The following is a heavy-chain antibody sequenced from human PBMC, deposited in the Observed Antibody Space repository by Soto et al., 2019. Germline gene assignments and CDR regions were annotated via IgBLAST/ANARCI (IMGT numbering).Heavy chain of an antibody. J-gene: IGHJ6*02. CDR3: ARSIYTATYYYYGMDV. V-gene: IGHV5-51*01. Sequence: GESLKISCKGSGYSFTSYWIGWVRQMPGKGLEWMGIIYPGDSDTRYSPSFQGQVTISADKSISTAYLQSSSLKASDTAMYYCARSIYTATYYYYGMDVWGQGTTVTVSS. CDR1: GYSFTSYW. D-gene: IGHD3-16*01. CDR2: IYPGDSDT.